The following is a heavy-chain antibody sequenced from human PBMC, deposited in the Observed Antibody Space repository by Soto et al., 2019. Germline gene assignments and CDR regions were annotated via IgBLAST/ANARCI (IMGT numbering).Heavy chain of an antibody. Sequence: GGSLRLSCAASGFTFSSYWMHWVRQAPGKGLVWVSRINSDGSSTSYADSVKGRFTISRDNAKNTLYLQMNSLRAEDTAVYYCDARDYDFWDFDYWGQGTLVTVSS. CDR2: INSDGSST. CDR3: DARDYDFWDFDY. CDR1: GFTFSSYW. J-gene: IGHJ4*02. V-gene: IGHV3-74*01. D-gene: IGHD3-3*01.